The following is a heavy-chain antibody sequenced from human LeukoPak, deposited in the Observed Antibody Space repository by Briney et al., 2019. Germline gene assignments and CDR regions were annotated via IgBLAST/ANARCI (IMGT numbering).Heavy chain of an antibody. J-gene: IGHJ6*02. V-gene: IGHV1-69*04. D-gene: IGHD3-22*01. CDR3: ARGLLLSNGMDV. CDR2: IIPIVGVT. Sequence: SVKVSCKASGDKFSAYVFTWVRQAPGQGLEWMGRIIPIVGVTKYAQRVQGRITITADISTTTAYMELTSLRSGDSAVYYCARGLLLSNGMDVWGQGTTVTVSS. CDR1: GDKFSAYV.